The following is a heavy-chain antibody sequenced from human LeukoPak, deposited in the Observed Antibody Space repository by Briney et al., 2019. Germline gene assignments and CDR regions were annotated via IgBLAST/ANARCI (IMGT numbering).Heavy chain of an antibody. D-gene: IGHD6-19*01. CDR2: INPNSGGT. Sequence: ASVKVSCKASGYTFTGHYMHWMRQAPGQGLEWMGWINPNSGGTNYAQKFQGRVTMTRDTSISTAYMELSRLRSDDTAVYYCASKQWLVQRDWFDPWGQGTLVTVSS. J-gene: IGHJ5*02. CDR1: GYTFTGHY. V-gene: IGHV1-2*02. CDR3: ASKQWLVQRDWFDP.